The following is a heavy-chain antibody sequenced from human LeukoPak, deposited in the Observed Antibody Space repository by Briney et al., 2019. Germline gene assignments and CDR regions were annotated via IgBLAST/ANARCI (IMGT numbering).Heavy chain of an antibody. CDR1: GYTFTGYY. J-gene: IGHJ5*02. V-gene: IGHV1-2*02. CDR2: INPNSGGT. D-gene: IGHD6-13*01. Sequence: ASVKVSCKASGYTFTGYYMHWVRQAPGQGLEWMGWINPNSGGTNYAQKFQGRVTMTRDTSISTAYMELSRLRSDDTAVYYCARDSSSSWPSNWFDPWGQGTLVTVSS. CDR3: ARDSSSSWPSNWFDP.